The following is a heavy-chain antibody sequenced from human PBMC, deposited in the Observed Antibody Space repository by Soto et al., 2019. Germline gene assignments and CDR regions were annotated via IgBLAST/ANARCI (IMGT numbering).Heavy chain of an antibody. Sequence: EVQLLEFGGGLVQPGRSLRLSCAASGFTFSSYAMSWVRQAPGKGLEWVSAISGSGGSTYYADSVKGRFTISRDNSKNTLYLQMNSLRAEDTAVYYCAKVYGSSWSSYFDYWGQGTLVTVSS. CDR1: GFTFSSYA. J-gene: IGHJ4*02. CDR2: ISGSGGST. D-gene: IGHD6-13*01. V-gene: IGHV3-23*01. CDR3: AKVYGSSWSSYFDY.